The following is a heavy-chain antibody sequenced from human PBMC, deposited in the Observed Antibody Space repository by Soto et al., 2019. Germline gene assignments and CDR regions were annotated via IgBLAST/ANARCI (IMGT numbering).Heavy chain of an antibody. CDR3: ARDLTGDIWTGGYYYYYGMDV. V-gene: IGHV3-33*01. CDR1: GFTFSSYG. Sequence: GGSLRLSCAASGFTFSSYGMHWVRQAPGKGLEWVAVIGYDGSNKYYADSVKGRFTISRDNSKNTLYLQMNSLRAEDTAVYYCARDLTGDIWTGGYYYYYGMDVWGQGTTVTVSS. D-gene: IGHD3-9*01. CDR2: IGYDGSNK. J-gene: IGHJ6*02.